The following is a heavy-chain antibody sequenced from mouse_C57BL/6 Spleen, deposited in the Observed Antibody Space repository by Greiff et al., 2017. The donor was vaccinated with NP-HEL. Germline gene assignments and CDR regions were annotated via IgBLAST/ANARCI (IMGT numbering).Heavy chain of an antibody. CDR2: ISSGGSYT. Sequence: EVHLVESGGDLVKPGGSLKLSCAASGFTFSSYGMSWVRQTPDKRLEWVATISSGGSYTYYPDSVKGRFTISRDNAKNTLYLQMSSLKSEDTAMYYCAREGYDYDGHYYYAMDYWGQGTSVTVSS. J-gene: IGHJ4*01. CDR1: GFTFSSYG. V-gene: IGHV5-6*01. D-gene: IGHD2-4*01. CDR3: AREGYDYDGHYYYAMDY.